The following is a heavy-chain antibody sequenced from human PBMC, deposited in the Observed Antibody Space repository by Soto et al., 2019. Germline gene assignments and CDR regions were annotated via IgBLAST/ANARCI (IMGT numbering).Heavy chain of an antibody. D-gene: IGHD2-2*01. CDR3: ARHCSSTSCYSFYYYYGMDV. V-gene: IGHV4-31*03. J-gene: IGHJ6*02. Sequence: PSETLSLTCTVSGGSISSGGYYWSWIRQHPGKGLEWIGYIYYSGSTYYNPSLKSRVTISVDTSKNQFSLKLSSVTAADTAVYYCARHCSSTSCYSFYYYYGMDVWGQGTTVTVSS. CDR1: GGSISSGGYY. CDR2: IYYSGST.